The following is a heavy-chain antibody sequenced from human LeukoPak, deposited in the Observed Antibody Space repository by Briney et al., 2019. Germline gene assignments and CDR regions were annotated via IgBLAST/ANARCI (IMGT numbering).Heavy chain of an antibody. V-gene: IGHV4-59*01. CDR2: IYYSGST. CDR3: AREMLYYDFWSGYLRYFDY. Sequence: SETLSLTCTVSGGSISSYYWSWIRQPPRKGLEWIGYIYYSGSTNYNPSLKSRGTISVDTSKNQFSLKLRSVTAADTAVYYCAREMLYYDFWSGYLRYFDYWGQGTLVTVSS. J-gene: IGHJ4*02. CDR1: GGSISSYY. D-gene: IGHD3-3*01.